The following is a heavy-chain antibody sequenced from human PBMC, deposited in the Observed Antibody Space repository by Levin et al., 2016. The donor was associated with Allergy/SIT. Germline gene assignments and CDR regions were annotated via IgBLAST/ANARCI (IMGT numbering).Heavy chain of an antibody. D-gene: IGHD4-11*01. CDR3: AREDSNYDWFDP. CDR2: IKQDGSEK. V-gene: IGHV3-7*05. J-gene: IGHJ5*02. Sequence: VRQMPGKGLEWVANIKQDGSEKYYVDSVKGRFTISRDNAKNSLYLQMNSLRAEDTAVYYCAREDSNYDWFDPWGQGTLVTVSS.